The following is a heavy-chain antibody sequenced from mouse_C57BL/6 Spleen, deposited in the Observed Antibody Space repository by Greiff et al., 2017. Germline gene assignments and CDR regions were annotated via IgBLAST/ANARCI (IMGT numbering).Heavy chain of an antibody. CDR2: IDPDTGGT. D-gene: IGHD4-1*01. J-gene: IGHJ2*01. CDR1: GYTFTDYE. V-gene: IGHV1-15*01. Sequence: QVQLKQSGAELVRPGASVTLSCKASGYTFTDYEMHWVKQTPVHGLEWIGAIDPDTGGTAYNQKFKGKAILTADKSSSTAYMELRSLTSEDSAVDYCTRSLGRYYFAYWGQGTTLTVSA. CDR3: TRSLGRYYFAY.